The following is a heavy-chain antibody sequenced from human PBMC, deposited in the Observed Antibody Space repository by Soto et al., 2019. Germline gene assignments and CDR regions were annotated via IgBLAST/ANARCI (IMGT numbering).Heavy chain of an antibody. D-gene: IGHD5-12*01. CDR1: GFTFTSSA. V-gene: IGHV1-58*02. CDR3: ARELRRHVDIVASYGMDV. CDR2: IVVGSGNT. Sequence: ASVKVSCKASGFTFTSSAMQWVRQARGQRLEWIGWIVVGSGNTNYAQKFQERVSITRDMSTRTAYMELSSLRSEDTAVYYCARELRRHVDIVASYGMDVWGQGTTVTVSS. J-gene: IGHJ6*02.